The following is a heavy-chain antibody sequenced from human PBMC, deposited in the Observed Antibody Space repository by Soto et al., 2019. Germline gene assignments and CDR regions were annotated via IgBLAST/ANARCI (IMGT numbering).Heavy chain of an antibody. CDR2: IYYTGIT. Sequence: PSETLSLTCTVSGGSVSGVDYYWCWIRQSPGKGLEWIGYIYYTGITHLNPSLKSRLTMSVDTSKNEFSLKLTSVSAADTAVYFCAREARKGIISWFDPWGQGTPVTVSS. CDR1: GGSVSGVDYY. J-gene: IGHJ5*02. CDR3: AREARKGIISWFDP. D-gene: IGHD2-21*01. V-gene: IGHV4-30-4*01.